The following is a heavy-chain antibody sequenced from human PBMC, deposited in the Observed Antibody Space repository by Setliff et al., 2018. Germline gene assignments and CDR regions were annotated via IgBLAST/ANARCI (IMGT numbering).Heavy chain of an antibody. V-gene: IGHV1-3*01. D-gene: IGHD2-8*02. CDR1: GYIFTKYA. Sequence: ASVKVSCKASGYIFTKYALHWVRQAPGQGLEWMGWIHAGSSNTLYSQRFQDRITISRDTSATTVHMELSSLRSDDTAVYYCARMSTSGPHYDYRGQGTLVTVSS. CDR2: IHAGSSNT. CDR3: ARMSTSGPHYDY. J-gene: IGHJ4*02.